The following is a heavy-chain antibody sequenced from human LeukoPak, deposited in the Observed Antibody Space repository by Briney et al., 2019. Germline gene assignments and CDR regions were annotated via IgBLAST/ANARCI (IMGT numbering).Heavy chain of an antibody. CDR1: GYSITSRYY. Sequence: SETLSLTCNVSGYSITSRYYWGWLRQSPGKGLELIGSINHSGSTYYNPSLKSRVTISVDTSNNHFSLKLNAVTAADTAVYYCARDRPTGYHDYWGQGTLVTVSS. V-gene: IGHV4-38-2*02. D-gene: IGHD3-9*01. CDR3: ARDRPTGYHDY. CDR2: INHSGST. J-gene: IGHJ4*02.